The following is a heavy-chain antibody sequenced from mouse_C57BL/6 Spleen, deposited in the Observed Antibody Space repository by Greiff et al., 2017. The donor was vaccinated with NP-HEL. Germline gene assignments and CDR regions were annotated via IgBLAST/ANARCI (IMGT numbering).Heavy chain of an antibody. D-gene: IGHD3-2*02. Sequence: VKLQQSGPELVKPGASVKISCKASGYAFSSSWMNWVKQRPGKGLEWIGRIYPGDGDTNYNGKFKGKATLTADKSSSTAYMQLSSLTSEDSAVYFCARFTAQATGYFDYWGQGTTLTVSS. CDR1: GYAFSSSW. CDR2: IYPGDGDT. J-gene: IGHJ2*01. CDR3: ARFTAQATGYFDY. V-gene: IGHV1-82*01.